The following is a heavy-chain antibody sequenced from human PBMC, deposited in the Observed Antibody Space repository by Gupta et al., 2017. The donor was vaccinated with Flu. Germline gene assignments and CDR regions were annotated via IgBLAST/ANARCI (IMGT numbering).Heavy chain of an antibody. CDR1: XFXFSXXG. V-gene: IGHV3-33*01. D-gene: IGHD5-18*01. Sequence: QVQLVESGGGVVQPGRSLGLSWAASXFXFSXXGMHWVRQAPGKGLEWVAVIWYDGSNKYYADSVKGRFTISRDNSKNTLYLQMNSLRAEDTAVYYCARDLVAMVTPFALDYWGQGTLVTVSS. J-gene: IGHJ4*02. CDR3: ARDLVAMVTPFALDY. CDR2: IWYDGSNK.